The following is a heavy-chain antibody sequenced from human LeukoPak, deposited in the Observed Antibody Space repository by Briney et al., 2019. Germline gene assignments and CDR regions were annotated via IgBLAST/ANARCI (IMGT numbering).Heavy chain of an antibody. Sequence: GASVKVSCKASGYTFTSYGIIWVRQAPGQGLEWLGWISAYNGNTNYAQKLQGRVTMTTDTSTSTAYMELRSLRSDDTAVYYCARGPVGGKYYYDSSGYLHWGQGTLVTVSS. CDR2: ISAYNGNT. D-gene: IGHD3-22*01. CDR1: GYTFTSYG. J-gene: IGHJ4*02. V-gene: IGHV1-18*01. CDR3: ARGPVGGKYYYDSSGYLH.